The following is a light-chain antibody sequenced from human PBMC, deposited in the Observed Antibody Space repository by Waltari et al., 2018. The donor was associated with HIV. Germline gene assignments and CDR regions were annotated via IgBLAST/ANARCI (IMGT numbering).Light chain of an antibody. Sequence: DIQLTQSPSTLSASVGDRVTITCRASQNINSWLAWYQQKPGKAPKLLMYEASGLQSGVPSRFSGSGSGTEFTLTISSLQPDDLATYYCQQYHSYRTFGPGTKVEIK. CDR1: QNINSW. V-gene: IGKV1-5*03. CDR2: EAS. CDR3: QQYHSYRT. J-gene: IGKJ1*01.